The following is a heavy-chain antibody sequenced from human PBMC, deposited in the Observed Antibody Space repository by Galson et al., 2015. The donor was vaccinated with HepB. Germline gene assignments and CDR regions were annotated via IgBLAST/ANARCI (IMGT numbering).Heavy chain of an antibody. CDR1: GFTFSSYS. J-gene: IGHJ3*02. D-gene: IGHD2-21*02. V-gene: IGHV3-21*01. CDR2: ISSSSYI. CDR3: ARDRSIEVTEWGATTPLDAFDI. Sequence: SLRLSCAASGFTFSSYSMNWVRQAPGKGLEWVSSISSSSYIYYADSVKGRFTISRDNAKNSLYLQMNSLRAEDTAVYYCARDRSIEVTEWGATTPLDAFDIWGQGTMVTVSS.